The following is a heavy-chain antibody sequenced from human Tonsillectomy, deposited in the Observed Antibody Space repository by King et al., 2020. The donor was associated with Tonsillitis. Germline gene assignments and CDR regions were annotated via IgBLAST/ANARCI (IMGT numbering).Heavy chain of an antibody. CDR3: MRENWFFDS. V-gene: IGHV1-2*02. Sequence: VQLVQSGAEVKKPGASVKVSCKTSGYSFTDFHVHWVRQSPGQGLDWMGWIYPGSVGTEYEQKFQGRVTMTRDTSISTVYMDLSGLTSDDTAVYFCMRENWFFDSWGQGTLVTVSS. CDR1: GYSFTDFH. CDR2: IYPGSVGT. J-gene: IGHJ5*01. D-gene: IGHD3-10*01.